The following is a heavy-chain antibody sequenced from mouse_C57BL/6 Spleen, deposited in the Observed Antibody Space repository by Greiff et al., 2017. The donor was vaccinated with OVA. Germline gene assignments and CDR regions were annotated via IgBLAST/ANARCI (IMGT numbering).Heavy chain of an antibody. D-gene: IGHD1-1*01. CDR1: GYTFTDYY. V-gene: IGHV1-76*01. CDR3: ARGDTTVVRYFDV. J-gene: IGHJ1*03. CDR2: IYPGSGNT. Sequence: QVQLQQSGAELVRPGASVKLSCKASGYTFTDYYINWVKQRPGQGLEWIARIYPGSGNTYYNEKFKGKATLTAEKSSSTAYMQLSSLTSEDSAVYFCARGDTTVVRYFDVWGTGTTVTVSS.